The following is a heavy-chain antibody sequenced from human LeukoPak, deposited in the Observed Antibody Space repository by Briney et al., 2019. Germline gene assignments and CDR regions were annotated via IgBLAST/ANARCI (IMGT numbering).Heavy chain of an antibody. CDR3: ARDGYCSGGSCYTSYAFDI. D-gene: IGHD2-15*01. Sequence: SVKVSCKASGGTFSSYAISWVRQAPGQGLEWMGGIIPIFGTANYAQKFQGRVTITADESTSTAYMELSSLRSEDTAVYYCARDGYCSGGSCYTSYAFDIWGQGSMVTVSS. V-gene: IGHV1-69*13. CDR2: IIPIFGTA. J-gene: IGHJ3*02. CDR1: GGTFSSYA.